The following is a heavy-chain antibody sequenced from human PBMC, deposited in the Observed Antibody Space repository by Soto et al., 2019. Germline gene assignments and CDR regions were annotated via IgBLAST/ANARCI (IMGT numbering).Heavy chain of an antibody. CDR2: INHSGST. CDR3: ARGSGRGVIRSYYYYAMDV. CDR1: GGSFSGYY. V-gene: IGHV4-34*01. Sequence: SETLSLTCAVYGGSFSGYYWSWIRQPPGKGLEWIGEINHSGSTNYNPSLKSRVTISVDTSKNQFSLKLSSVTAADTAVYYCARGSGRGVIRSYYYYAMDVWGQGTTVTVSS. J-gene: IGHJ6*02. D-gene: IGHD3-10*01.